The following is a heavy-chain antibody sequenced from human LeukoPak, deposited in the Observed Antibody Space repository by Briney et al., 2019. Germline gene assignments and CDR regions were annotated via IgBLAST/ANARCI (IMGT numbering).Heavy chain of an antibody. D-gene: IGHD1-7*01. Sequence: VGSLRLSCAASGFTFSTYDMHWVRQVTGKDLEWVSAIGAAGDTYYPDSVKGRFTISRENVKNSLYLQMNSLRVEDTAVYYCARGWNSFWYFDFWGRGTQVTVSS. CDR1: GFTFSTYD. CDR2: IGAAGDT. CDR3: ARGWNSFWYFDF. J-gene: IGHJ2*01. V-gene: IGHV3-13*01.